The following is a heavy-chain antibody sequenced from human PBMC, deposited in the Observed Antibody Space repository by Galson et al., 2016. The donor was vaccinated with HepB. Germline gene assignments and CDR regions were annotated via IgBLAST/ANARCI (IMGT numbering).Heavy chain of an antibody. D-gene: IGHD5-12*01. CDR3: ARDRLYRIVTTAGFSYFYGLDV. Sequence: SLRLSCAASGFPFSSYSMNWVRQAPGKGLEWVAYISSDSKPINYADSVKGRCTISRDNAKSSLYLQMNSLRDEDTALYYCARDRLYRIVTTAGFSYFYGLDVWGQGTPVTVSS. V-gene: IGHV3-48*02. CDR1: GFPFSSYS. J-gene: IGHJ6*02. CDR2: ISSDSKPI.